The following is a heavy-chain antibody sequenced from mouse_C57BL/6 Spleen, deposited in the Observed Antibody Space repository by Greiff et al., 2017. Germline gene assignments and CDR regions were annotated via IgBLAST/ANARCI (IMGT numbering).Heavy chain of an antibody. V-gene: IGHV1-18*01. CDR1: GYTFTDYN. D-gene: IGHD1-1*01. Sequence: VQLKQSGPELVKPGASVKIPCKASGYTFTDYNMDWVKQSHGKSLEWIGDINPNNGGTIYNQKFKGKATLTVDKSSSTAYMELRSLTSEDTAVYYCARWGNYENWWYFDVWGTGTTVTVSS. CDR2: INPNNGGT. CDR3: ARWGNYENWWYFDV. J-gene: IGHJ1*03.